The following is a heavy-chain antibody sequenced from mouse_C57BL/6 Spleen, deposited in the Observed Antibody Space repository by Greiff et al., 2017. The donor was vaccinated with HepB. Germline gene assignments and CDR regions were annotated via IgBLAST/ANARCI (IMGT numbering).Heavy chain of an antibody. CDR2: IRLKSDNYAT. J-gene: IGHJ4*01. Sequence: EVKLMESGGGLVQPGGSMKLSCVASGFTFSNYWMNWVRQSPEKGLEWVAQIRLKSDNYATHYAESVKGRFTISRDDSKSSVYLQMNNLRAEDTGIDYCIKDYDAMDYWGQGTSVTVSS. CDR3: IKDYDAMDY. V-gene: IGHV6-3*01. CDR1: GFTFSNYW. D-gene: IGHD1-3*01.